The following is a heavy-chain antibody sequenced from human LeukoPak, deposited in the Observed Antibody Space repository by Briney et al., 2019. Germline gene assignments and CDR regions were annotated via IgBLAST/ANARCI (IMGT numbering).Heavy chain of an antibody. J-gene: IGHJ4*02. Sequence: PGGSLRLSCAVAGFTFSNYWMYWVRQAPGKGLVWVSGINNDGSKTYYADSVKGRFTISRDNAKNTPFLEMNRLGAEDTAVYYCARDTRRAHDYWGQGTLVTVSS. CDR2: INNDGSKT. CDR1: GFTFSNYW. V-gene: IGHV3-74*01. CDR3: ARDTRRAHDY.